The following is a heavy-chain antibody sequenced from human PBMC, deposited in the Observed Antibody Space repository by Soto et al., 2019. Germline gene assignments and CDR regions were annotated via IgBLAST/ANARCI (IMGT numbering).Heavy chain of an antibody. V-gene: IGHV1-18*01. CDR3: ARDRLRGYDSSGFYS. Sequence: GASVKVSCKASGYSFSFYGINWVRQAPGQGLEWMGWINPSDGNRNFAQKYEDRVTMTTATYTNTVFLELRSLKYDDTAIFYCARDRLRGYDSSGFYSWGQGTMVTVSS. D-gene: IGHD3-22*01. J-gene: IGHJ4*02. CDR2: INPSDGNR. CDR1: GYSFSFYG.